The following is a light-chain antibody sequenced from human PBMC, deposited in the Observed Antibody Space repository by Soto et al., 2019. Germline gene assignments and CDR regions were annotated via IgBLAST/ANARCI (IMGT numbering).Light chain of an antibody. CDR1: SGSVSTSYS. J-gene: IGLJ2*01. CDR2: NTN. CDR3: VLYLGSGIMG. V-gene: IGLV8-61*01. Sequence: VVTQEPSFSVSPGGTVTLTCGLSSGSVSTSYSPSWYQQTPGQAPRTLIYNTNSRSFGVPDRFSGSILGNKAALTITGSPADYQSPYYSVLYLGSGIMGFGGGTKLTV.